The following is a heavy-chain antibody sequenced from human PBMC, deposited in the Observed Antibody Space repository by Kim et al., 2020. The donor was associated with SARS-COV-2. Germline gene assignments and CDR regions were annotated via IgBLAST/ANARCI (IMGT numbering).Heavy chain of an antibody. J-gene: IGHJ4*02. D-gene: IGHD3-10*01. V-gene: IGHV4-34*01. CDR3: ARGKVLLWFGELAI. Sequence: NPSLKSRVTISVDTSKNQCSLKLSSVTAADTAVYYCARGKVLLWFGELAIWGQGTLVTVSS.